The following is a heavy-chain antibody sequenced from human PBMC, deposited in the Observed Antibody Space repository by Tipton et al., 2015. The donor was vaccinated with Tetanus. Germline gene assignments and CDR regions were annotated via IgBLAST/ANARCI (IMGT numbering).Heavy chain of an antibody. D-gene: IGHD1-26*01. V-gene: IGHV3-23*01. J-gene: IGHJ3*02. CDR1: GFTFSSYA. CDR3: ARTRELGDAFDI. CDR2: ISGSERISGSEGTT. Sequence: SLRLSCAASGFTFSSYAMSRVRQAPGKGLEWVSGISGSERISGSEGTTYYADSVKGRFTISRDNSRNTLYLQMNSLRAEDTAVYYCARTRELGDAFDIWGQGTMVTVSS.